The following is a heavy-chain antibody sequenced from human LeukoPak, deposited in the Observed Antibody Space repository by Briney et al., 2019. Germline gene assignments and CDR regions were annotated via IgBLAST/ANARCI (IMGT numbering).Heavy chain of an antibody. CDR1: GGSISSGSYY. CDR3: ARARITIFGVWFDP. D-gene: IGHD3-3*01. Sequence: SQTLSLTCTVSGGSISSGSYYWSWIRQPARKGLEWIGRIYTSGSTNYNPSLKSRVTISVDTSKNQFSLKLSSVTAADTAVYYCARARITIFGVWFDPWGQGTLVTVSS. CDR2: IYTSGST. V-gene: IGHV4-61*02. J-gene: IGHJ5*02.